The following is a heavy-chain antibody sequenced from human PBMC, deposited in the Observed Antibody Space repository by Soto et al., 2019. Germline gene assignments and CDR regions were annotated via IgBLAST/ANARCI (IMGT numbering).Heavy chain of an antibody. CDR1: GGSISSGGYY. CDR3: AREECGGPLDY. D-gene: IGHD3-3*01. CDR2: IYYSGST. Sequence: QVQLQESGPGLVKPSQTLSLTCTVSGGSISSGGYYWSWIRQHPGKGLEWIGYIYYSGSTYYNPSLRSRVTISLDTSKNQFSLKLSSVTAADTAVDYCAREECGGPLDYWGQGTLVTVSS. J-gene: IGHJ4*02. V-gene: IGHV4-31*03.